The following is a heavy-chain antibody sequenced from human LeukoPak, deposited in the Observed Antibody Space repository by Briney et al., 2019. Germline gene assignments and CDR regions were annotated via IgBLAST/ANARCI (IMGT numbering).Heavy chain of an antibody. Sequence: GGSLRLSCAASGFTFISYSMNWVRQAPGKGLEWVSGISGNGGNTYYAGSVKGRFTISRDNSKNTLYLQMNSLRSDDTAMYYCARGSGDVDFWSGTPYYYMDVWGKGTTVTVSS. V-gene: IGHV3-23*01. CDR2: ISGNGGNT. J-gene: IGHJ6*03. CDR3: ARGSGDVDFWSGTPYYYMDV. D-gene: IGHD3-3*01. CDR1: GFTFISYS.